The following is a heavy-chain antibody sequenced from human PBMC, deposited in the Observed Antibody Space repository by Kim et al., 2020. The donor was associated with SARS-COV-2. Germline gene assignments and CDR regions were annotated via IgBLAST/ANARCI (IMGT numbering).Heavy chain of an antibody. D-gene: IGHD6-19*01. J-gene: IGHJ4*02. V-gene: IGHV1-18*01. CDR3: ARDRIAVAGLIDY. Sequence: AQKLQGRVTMTTDTSTSTAYMELRSLRSDDTAVYYCARDRIAVAGLIDYWGQGTLVTVSS.